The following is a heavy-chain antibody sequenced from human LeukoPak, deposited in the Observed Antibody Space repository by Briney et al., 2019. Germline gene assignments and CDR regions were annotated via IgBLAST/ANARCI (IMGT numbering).Heavy chain of an antibody. CDR3: ARDIHALRYFDWLSPFDY. Sequence: ASVKVSCKASGYTFTSYGISWVRQAPGQGLEWMEWISAYNGNTNYAQKLQGRVTMTTDTSTSTAYMELRSLRSDDTAVYYCARDIHALRYFDWLSPFDYWGQGTLVTVSS. CDR2: ISAYNGNT. J-gene: IGHJ4*02. D-gene: IGHD3-9*01. V-gene: IGHV1-18*04. CDR1: GYTFTSYG.